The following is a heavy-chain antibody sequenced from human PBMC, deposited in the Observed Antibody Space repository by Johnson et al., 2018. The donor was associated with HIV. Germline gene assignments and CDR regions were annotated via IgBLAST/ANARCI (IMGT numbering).Heavy chain of an antibody. V-gene: IGHV3-30*19. CDR3: ARTRQGAFDI. CDR2: ISYDGSDK. Sequence: QVQLVESGGGVVQPGGSLRLSCAASGFTFSSYGMHWVRQAPAKGLEWVASISYDGSDKYHADSVKGRFTISRDNSKNTLYLQMNSLRPQDTAVYYCARTRQGAFDIWGQGTMVTVSS. J-gene: IGHJ3*02. CDR1: GFTFSSYG.